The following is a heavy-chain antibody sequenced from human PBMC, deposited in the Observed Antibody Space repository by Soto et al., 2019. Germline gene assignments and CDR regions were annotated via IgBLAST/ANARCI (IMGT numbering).Heavy chain of an antibody. CDR3: AREGEKGKDYYYYVRDV. CDR2: IYYSGST. Sequence: SETLSLTCTVSGGSISSGDDFWTWIRQPPGKGLEWIGYIYYSGSTYYNPSLKSRLTMSVDTSKNQFSLKLSSVTAADTAVYYCAREGEKGKDYYYYVRDVGGQGPTVTVSS. D-gene: IGHD3-16*01. CDR1: GGSISSGDDF. J-gene: IGHJ6*02. V-gene: IGHV4-30-4*01.